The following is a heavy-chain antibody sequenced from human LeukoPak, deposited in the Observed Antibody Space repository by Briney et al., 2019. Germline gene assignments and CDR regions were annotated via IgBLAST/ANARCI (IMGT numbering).Heavy chain of an antibody. CDR3: ARHLPGWYYFDY. V-gene: IGHV4-39*01. CDR1: GDSISSSSSY. D-gene: IGHD6-19*01. Sequence: SETLSLTCTVSGDSISSSSSYRGWIRQPPGKGLEWVGSVYYSGNTYYNPSLKSRVTVSVDTSKNQFSLKLSSVTAADTAVYYCARHLPGWYYFDYWGQGTRVTVSS. J-gene: IGHJ4*02. CDR2: VYYSGNT.